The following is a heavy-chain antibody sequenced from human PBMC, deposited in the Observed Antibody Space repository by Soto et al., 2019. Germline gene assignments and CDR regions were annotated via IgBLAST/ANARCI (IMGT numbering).Heavy chain of an antibody. J-gene: IGHJ6*03. CDR2: ISGSGRTT. CDR3: AKFRGPSYSYYSMDV. D-gene: IGHD3-16*01. CDR1: GFTFGSYA. Sequence: EVQLLESGGGLVQPGGSLRLSCAASGFTFGSYAMNWLRQAPGRGLECDSFISGSGRTTYYADSVKGRFTVSRDNSKNTLYLQMNSLRAEDTALYYCAKFRGPSYSYYSMDVWGKGTTVTVSS. V-gene: IGHV3-23*01.